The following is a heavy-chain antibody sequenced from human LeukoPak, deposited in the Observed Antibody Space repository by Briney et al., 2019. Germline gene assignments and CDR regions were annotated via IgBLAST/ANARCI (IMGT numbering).Heavy chain of an antibody. CDR3: ASQYSGSPSDY. CDR2: INHSGST. CDR1: GGSFSGYY. D-gene: IGHD1-26*01. V-gene: IGHV4-34*01. J-gene: IGHJ4*02. Sequence: SETLSLTCAVYGGSFSGYYWSWIRQPPGKGLEWIGEINHSGSTNYNPYLKSRGTISVETSRNQFSLKLSSVTAADTAVYYCASQYSGSPSDYWGQGTLVTVSS.